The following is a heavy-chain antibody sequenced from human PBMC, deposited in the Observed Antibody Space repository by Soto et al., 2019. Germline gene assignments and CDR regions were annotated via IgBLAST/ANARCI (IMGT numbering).Heavy chain of an antibody. CDR1: GFPVSSNY. CDR3: ARGDGDYGRRLDP. V-gene: IGHV3-66*01. J-gene: IGHJ5*02. CDR2: IDDGGST. D-gene: IGHD4-17*01. Sequence: EVQLVESGGDLVQPGGSLRVSCAASGFPVSSNYVSWVRQAPGKGLEWVSIIDDGGSTYYADSVKGRFTISSDNFKNMVYLQMNSLRAEDTAVYYCARGDGDYGRRLDPWGQGTQVTVSS.